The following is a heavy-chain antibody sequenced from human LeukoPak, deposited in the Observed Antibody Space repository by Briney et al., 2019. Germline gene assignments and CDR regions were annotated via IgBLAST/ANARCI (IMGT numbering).Heavy chain of an antibody. CDR1: GGSISSSSYY. J-gene: IGHJ4*02. Sequence: SETLSLTCTVSGGSISSSSYYWGWIRQPPGKGLEWIGSIYYSGSTYYNPSLKSRVTISVDTSKNQFSLKLSSVTAAGTAVYYCARSGSSGYYPQYYFDYWGQGTLVTVSS. D-gene: IGHD3-22*01. CDR3: ARSGSSGYYPQYYFDY. CDR2: IYYSGST. V-gene: IGHV4-39*01.